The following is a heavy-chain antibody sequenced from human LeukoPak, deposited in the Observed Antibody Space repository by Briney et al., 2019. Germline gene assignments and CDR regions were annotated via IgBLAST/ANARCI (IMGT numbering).Heavy chain of an antibody. CDR1: GFTFSSYS. Sequence: PGGSLRLSCAASGFTFSSYSMNWVRQAPGKGLEWVSSISSSSSYIYYADSVKGRFTISRDNAKNSLYLQMNSLRAEDTAVYYCARDPYEIVATPYYFDYWGQGTTVTVSS. V-gene: IGHV3-21*01. D-gene: IGHD5-12*01. J-gene: IGHJ4*03. CDR3: ARDPYEIVATPYYFDY. CDR2: ISSSSSYI.